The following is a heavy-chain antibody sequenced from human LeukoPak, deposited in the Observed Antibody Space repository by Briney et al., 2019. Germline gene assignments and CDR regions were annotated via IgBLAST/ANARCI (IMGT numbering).Heavy chain of an antibody. CDR2: ISSSGSTI. V-gene: IGHV3-48*03. CDR3: ARDKEAYNYVWGSYRYYYYGMDV. Sequence: GGSLRLSCAASGFTFSSYGMNWVRQAPGKGLEWVSYISSSGSTIYYADSVKGRFTISRDNAKNSLYLQMNSLRAEDTAVYYCARDKEAYNYVWGSYRYYYYGMDVWGQGTTVTVSS. D-gene: IGHD3-16*02. J-gene: IGHJ6*02. CDR1: GFTFSSYG.